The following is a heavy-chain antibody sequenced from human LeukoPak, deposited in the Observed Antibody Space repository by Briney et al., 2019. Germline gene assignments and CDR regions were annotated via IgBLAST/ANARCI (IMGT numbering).Heavy chain of an antibody. V-gene: IGHV1-69*04. Sequence: ASVKVSCKASGGTFSSYAISWVRQAPGQGLEWMGRIISILGIANYAQKFQGRVTITADKSTSTAYMELSSLRSEDTAVYYCARGGALSGSYYYFDYWGQGTLVTVSS. CDR1: GGTFSSYA. CDR2: IISILGIA. CDR3: ARGGALSGSYYYFDY. D-gene: IGHD1-26*01. J-gene: IGHJ4*02.